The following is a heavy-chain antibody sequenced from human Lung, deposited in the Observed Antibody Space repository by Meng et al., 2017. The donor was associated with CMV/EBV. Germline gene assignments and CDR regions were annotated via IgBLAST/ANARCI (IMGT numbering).Heavy chain of an antibody. CDR2: ISDSGDAK. J-gene: IGHJ4*02. V-gene: IGHV3-11*04. CDR1: GFTFSDYY. D-gene: IGHD1-1*01. CDR3: ARFVKDTSTWYSNYFDH. Sequence: GGSLRLXCAASGFTFSDYYMSWIRQAPGKGLEWVSYISDSGDAKFYGDSVKGRFTISRDNAKRSIFLQLNSLRADDTAVYYCARFVKDTSTWYSNYFDHWGQGTXVTVSS.